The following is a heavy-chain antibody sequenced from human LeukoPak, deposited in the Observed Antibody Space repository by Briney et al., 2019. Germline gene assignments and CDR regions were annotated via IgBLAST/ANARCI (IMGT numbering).Heavy chain of an antibody. J-gene: IGHJ4*02. Sequence: PSETLSLTCTVSGGSISSYYWSWIRQPPGKGLEWIGYIYTSGSTNYNPSLKSRVTISVDTSKNQFSLKLSSVTAADTAVYYCARVRYYDSSGYSIDYWGQGTLVTVSS. CDR2: IYTSGST. D-gene: IGHD3-22*01. V-gene: IGHV4-4*09. CDR1: GGSISSYY. CDR3: ARVRYYDSSGYSIDY.